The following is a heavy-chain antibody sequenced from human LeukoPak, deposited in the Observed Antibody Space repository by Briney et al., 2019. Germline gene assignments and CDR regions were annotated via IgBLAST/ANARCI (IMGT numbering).Heavy chain of an antibody. J-gene: IGHJ4*02. V-gene: IGHV3-48*02. CDR3: SRRFDC. CDR2: IDGSGDTI. Sequence: GQSLRLSCAASGFTFSDYSMNWVRQTPGKGLEWVSYIDGSGDTIYYADSVKGRFTISRDNAKNSLDLQMNSLRDEDTAVYYCSRRFDCWGQGTLVTVSS. CDR1: GFTFSDYS.